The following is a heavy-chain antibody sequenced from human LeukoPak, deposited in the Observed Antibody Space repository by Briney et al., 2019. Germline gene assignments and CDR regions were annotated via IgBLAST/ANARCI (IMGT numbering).Heavy chain of an antibody. V-gene: IGHV3-64*02. CDR3: ARSFNRGNDY. CDR1: GFTFSTYG. Sequence: GGSLRLSCAASGFTFSTYGMHWVRQAPGKGLEYVSAISGNGLSTYYADSVKGRFTVSRDNSKDTLYLRMGSLRPEDMAVYYCARSFNRGNDYWGQGTLVTVSS. CDR2: ISGNGLST. J-gene: IGHJ4*02. D-gene: IGHD2/OR15-2a*01.